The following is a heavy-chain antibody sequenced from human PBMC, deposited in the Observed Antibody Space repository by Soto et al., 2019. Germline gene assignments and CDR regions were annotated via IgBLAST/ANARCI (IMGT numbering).Heavy chain of an antibody. D-gene: IGHD4-17*01. Sequence: GGSLRLSCAASGFTFSSYAMHWVRQAPGKGLEWVAVISYDGSNKYYADSVKGRFTISRDNSKNTLYLQMNSLRAEDTAVYYCASLSYGDYEYRVGWFDPWGQGTLVTVS. CDR2: ISYDGSNK. CDR1: GFTFSSYA. V-gene: IGHV3-30-3*01. CDR3: ASLSYGDYEYRVGWFDP. J-gene: IGHJ5*02.